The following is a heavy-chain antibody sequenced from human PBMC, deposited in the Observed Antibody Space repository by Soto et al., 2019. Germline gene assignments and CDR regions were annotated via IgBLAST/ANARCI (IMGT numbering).Heavy chain of an antibody. D-gene: IGHD6-13*01. J-gene: IGHJ4*02. V-gene: IGHV6-1*01. CDR2: TYYRSKWYN. CDR1: GDSVSSNSAA. CDR3: AREGFSSSSCSLSVDYFDY. Sequence: SQTLSLTCAISGDSVSSNSAAWNWIRQSPSRGLEWLGRTYYRSKWYNDYAVSVKSRITINPDTSKNQFSLQLNSVTPEDTAVYYCAREGFSSSSCSLSVDYFDYGGQGTLVTVSS.